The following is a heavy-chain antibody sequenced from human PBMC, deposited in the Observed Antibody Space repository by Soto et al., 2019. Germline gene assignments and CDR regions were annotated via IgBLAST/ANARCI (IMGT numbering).Heavy chain of an antibody. CDR2: IYDTGTT. Sequence: QVQLQESGPGLVKPSQTLSLTCTVSGASISSSDHYWDWIRQPPGRGLEWIGHIYDTGTTYYNSSLKSRLSISVDTSRSQFSLRLNSVTAADTAVYFCARSLDYYYHCGLDVWGQGTTVIVCS. CDR3: ARSLDYYYHCGLDV. J-gene: IGHJ6*02. V-gene: IGHV4-30-4*01. CDR1: GASISSSDHY.